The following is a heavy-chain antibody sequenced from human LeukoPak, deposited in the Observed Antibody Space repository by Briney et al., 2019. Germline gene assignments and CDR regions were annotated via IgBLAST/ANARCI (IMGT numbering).Heavy chain of an antibody. V-gene: IGHV3-66*02. CDR1: GFTVSSNC. D-gene: IGHD3-10*01. J-gene: IGHJ6*03. Sequence: PGGSLRLSCAASGFTVSSNCMSWVRQAPGKGLEWVSVIYSGGSTYYADSVKGRFTISRDNSKNTLYLQMNSLRAEDTAVYYCARGRDYYGSGSYSHYYYMDVWGKGTTVTVSS. CDR2: IYSGGST. CDR3: ARGRDYYGSGSYSHYYYMDV.